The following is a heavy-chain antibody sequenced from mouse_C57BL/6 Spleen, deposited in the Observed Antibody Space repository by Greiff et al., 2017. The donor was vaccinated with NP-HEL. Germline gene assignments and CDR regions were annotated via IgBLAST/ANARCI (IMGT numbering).Heavy chain of an antibody. Sequence: EVQLQQSGPGLVKPSQSLSLTCSVTGYSITSGYYWNWIRQFPGNKLEWMGYISYDGSNNYKPSLKNRISITRDTSKNQFFLELNSVTTEDTATYYCARDRAMDCWGQGTSGTVSS. CDR3: ARDRAMDC. CDR1: GYSITSGYY. V-gene: IGHV3-6*01. J-gene: IGHJ4*01. CDR2: ISYDGSN.